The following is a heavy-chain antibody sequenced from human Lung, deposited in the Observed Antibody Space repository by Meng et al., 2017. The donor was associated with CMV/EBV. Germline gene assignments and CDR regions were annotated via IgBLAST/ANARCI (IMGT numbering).Heavy chain of an antibody. J-gene: IGHJ4*02. CDR3: ARVDRSMIVS. CDR2: IYYSGST. CDR1: GGSISSGGYY. V-gene: IGHV4-31*03. D-gene: IGHD3-22*01. Sequence: CTVSGGSISSGGYYWSWIRQHPGKGLEWIGYIYYSGSTYYSPSLKSRVTISVDTSKNQFSLKLSSVTAADTAVYYCARVDRSMIVSWGQGTLVTVSS.